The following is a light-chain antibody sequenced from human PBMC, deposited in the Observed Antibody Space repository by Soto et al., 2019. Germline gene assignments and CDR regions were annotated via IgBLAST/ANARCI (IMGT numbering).Light chain of an antibody. J-gene: IGKJ4*01. CDR3: QQLNSYPFT. V-gene: IGKV1-39*01. Sequence: DIQMTQSPSSLSASVGDRVTITCRASQSISSYLNWYQQKPGKAPKLLIYAAPSLQSGVPSRFSGSGSGTDFTLTISSLQPEDFATYYCQQLNSYPFTFGGGTKVDIK. CDR1: QSISSY. CDR2: AAP.